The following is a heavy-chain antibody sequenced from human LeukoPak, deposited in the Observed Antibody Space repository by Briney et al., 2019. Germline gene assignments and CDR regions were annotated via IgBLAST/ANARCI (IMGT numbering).Heavy chain of an antibody. CDR2: IYYSGST. CDR3: ARDMVGGYYYGMDV. CDR1: GGSISSYY. Sequence: SETLSLTCTVSGGSISSYYWSWIRQPPGKGLEWIGYIYYSGSTNYNPSLKSRVTISVDTSKNQFSLKLSSVTAADTAVYYCARDMVGGYYYGMDVWGQGTTVTVSS. V-gene: IGHV4-59*01. J-gene: IGHJ6*02. D-gene: IGHD3-10*01.